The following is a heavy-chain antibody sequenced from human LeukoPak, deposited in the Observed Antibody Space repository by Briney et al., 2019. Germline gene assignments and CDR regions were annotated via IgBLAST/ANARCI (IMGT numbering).Heavy chain of an antibody. V-gene: IGHV3-23*01. Sequence: GGSLRLSCAASGFTFSSYSMNWVRQAPGKGLEWVPAISGSGGSTYYADSVKGRFTISRDNSKNTLYLQMNSLRTEDTAVYYCARSVSSRFTSPRRPYYFDSWGQGTLVTVSS. D-gene: IGHD2-2*01. J-gene: IGHJ4*02. CDR1: GFTFSSYS. CDR2: ISGSGGST. CDR3: ARSVSSRFTSPRRPYYFDS.